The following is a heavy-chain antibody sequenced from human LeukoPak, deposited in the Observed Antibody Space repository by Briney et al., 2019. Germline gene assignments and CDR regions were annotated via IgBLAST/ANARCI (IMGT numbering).Heavy chain of an antibody. CDR3: AKQGGGPQKYYFDY. D-gene: IGHD2-15*01. J-gene: IGHJ4*02. V-gene: IGHV3-48*03. CDR2: ISSSGSTI. Sequence: GGSLRPSCAASGFTFSSYEMNWVRQAPGKGLEWVSYISSSGSTIYYADSVKGRFTISRDNSKNTLYLQMNSLRAEDTAVYYCAKQGGGPQKYYFDYWGQGTLVTVSS. CDR1: GFTFSSYE.